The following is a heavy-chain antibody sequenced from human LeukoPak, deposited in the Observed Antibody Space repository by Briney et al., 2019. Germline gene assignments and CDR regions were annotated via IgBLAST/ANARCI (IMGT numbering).Heavy chain of an antibody. Sequence: PGGSLRLSCSASGFTFSTYGMNWVRQAPGKGLEWVSSISSSSSYIYYADSVEGRFTISRDNAKNSLYLQMNSLRAEDTAVYYCARDEATISRGVGYFDYWGQGTLVTVSS. CDR1: GFTFSTYG. CDR3: ARDEATISRGVGYFDY. J-gene: IGHJ4*02. D-gene: IGHD5-12*01. CDR2: ISSSSSYI. V-gene: IGHV3-21*01.